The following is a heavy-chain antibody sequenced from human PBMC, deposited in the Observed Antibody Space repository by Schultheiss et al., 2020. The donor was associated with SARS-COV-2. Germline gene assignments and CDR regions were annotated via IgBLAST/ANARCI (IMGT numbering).Heavy chain of an antibody. V-gene: IGHV1-69*02. Sequence: KVSCKASGGTFSSYTISWVRQAPGQGLEWMGRIIPILGIANYAQKFQGRVTITADKSTSTAYMELSSLRSEDTAVYYCARGREGGDTAMVPFDYWGQGTLVTVSS. D-gene: IGHD5-18*01. CDR1: GGTFSSYT. J-gene: IGHJ4*02. CDR3: ARGREGGDTAMVPFDY. CDR2: IIPILGIA.